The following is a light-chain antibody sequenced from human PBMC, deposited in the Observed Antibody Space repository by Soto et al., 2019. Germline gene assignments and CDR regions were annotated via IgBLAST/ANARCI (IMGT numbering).Light chain of an antibody. CDR2: DAS. CDR1: QGISSA. Sequence: AIQLTQSPSSLSASVGDRVTITCRASQGISSALAWYQQKPGKAPKLLIYDASSLESGVPSRFSGSGSGTDFTLTISSLQPEDVATYYCQQFNSYLFTFGPGTKVDIK. J-gene: IGKJ3*01. V-gene: IGKV1-13*02. CDR3: QQFNSYLFT.